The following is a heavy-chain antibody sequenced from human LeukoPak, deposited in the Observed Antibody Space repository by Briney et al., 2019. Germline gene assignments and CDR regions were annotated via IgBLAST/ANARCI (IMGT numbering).Heavy chain of an antibody. Sequence: GGSLRLSCAASRFTFSNYAMHWVRQAPGKGLEWMAVISYDGSNKYSADSVKGRFTISRDNAKNTLYLQMNSLRAEDTAVYYCARDGNYDFWSGSAYYFDYWGQGTLVTVSS. J-gene: IGHJ4*02. CDR1: RFTFSNYA. D-gene: IGHD3-3*01. V-gene: IGHV3-30-3*01. CDR2: ISYDGSNK. CDR3: ARDGNYDFWSGSAYYFDY.